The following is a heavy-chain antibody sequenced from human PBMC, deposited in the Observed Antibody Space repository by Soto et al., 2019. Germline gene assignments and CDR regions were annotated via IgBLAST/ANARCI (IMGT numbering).Heavy chain of an antibody. D-gene: IGHD3-22*01. V-gene: IGHV3-23*01. CDR1: GFTFSSYA. Sequence: VGSLRLSCAASGFTFSSYAMSWVRQAPGKGLEWVSAISAGAVATNYAGSVKGRFTISRDNSKNTLYLQMNSLRAEDTAVYYCAKGRESSGSYRPFDYWGQGALVTVSS. CDR3: AKGRESSGSYRPFDY. J-gene: IGHJ4*02. CDR2: ISAGAVAT.